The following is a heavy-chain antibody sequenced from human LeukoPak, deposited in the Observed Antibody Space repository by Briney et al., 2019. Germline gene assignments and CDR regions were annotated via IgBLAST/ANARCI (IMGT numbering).Heavy chain of an antibody. D-gene: IGHD3-10*01. Sequence: GGSLRLSCVASGFTFSTAWTHWARQTPGKGLVWVSHINGDGRRINYADDVKGRFTISRDNAKNTLYLQMNSLRVEDTAVYYCVGDLPRTSGPWGQGTLVTVSS. CDR2: INGDGRRI. V-gene: IGHV3-74*01. CDR1: GFTFSTAW. CDR3: VGDLPRTSGP. J-gene: IGHJ5*02.